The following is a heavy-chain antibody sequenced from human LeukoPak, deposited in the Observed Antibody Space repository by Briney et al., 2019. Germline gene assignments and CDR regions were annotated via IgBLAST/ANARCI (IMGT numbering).Heavy chain of an antibody. D-gene: IGHD5-12*01. CDR2: ISMTSSYI. CDR3: ARVAGYSGYEPGYFED. Sequence: GGSLRLSCAASGFTFHSHSMNWVRQAPGKGLEWVSSISMTSSYIYYADSVKGRFTISRDNAKNSLYLHMNSLRAEDTAVYYCARVAGYSGYEPGYFEDWGQGTLVTVSS. J-gene: IGHJ4*02. V-gene: IGHV3-21*01. CDR1: GFTFHSHS.